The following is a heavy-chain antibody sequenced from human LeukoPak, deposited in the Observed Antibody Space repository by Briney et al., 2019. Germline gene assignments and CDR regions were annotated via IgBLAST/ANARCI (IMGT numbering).Heavy chain of an antibody. CDR3: ARGLNYYDNSDHYYLVY. J-gene: IGHJ4*02. CDR2: INHSAST. CDR1: GVSFSGYY. D-gene: IGHD3-22*01. Sequence: SETLSLTCADYGVSFSGYYWIWIRQPPGKGLEWIGEINHSASTNYNPSLKSRVTISVDTSRNQFSLKLSSVTAADTAVYYCARGLNYYDNSDHYYLVYWGQGTLVTVSS. V-gene: IGHV4-34*01.